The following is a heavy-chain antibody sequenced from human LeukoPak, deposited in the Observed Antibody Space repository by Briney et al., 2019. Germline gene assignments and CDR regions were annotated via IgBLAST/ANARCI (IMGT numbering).Heavy chain of an antibody. CDR2: IYYSGST. J-gene: IGHJ4*02. D-gene: IGHD3-3*01. V-gene: IGHV4-39*01. Sequence: PSETLSLTCTVSGGSISSSSYYWGWIRQPPGKGLEWIGSIYYSGSTYYNPSLKSRVTISVDTSKNQFSLKLSSVTAADTAVHYCATQLTYYDFWSGYYTNDYWGQGTLVTVSS. CDR1: GGSISSSSYY. CDR3: ATQLTYYDFWSGYYTNDY.